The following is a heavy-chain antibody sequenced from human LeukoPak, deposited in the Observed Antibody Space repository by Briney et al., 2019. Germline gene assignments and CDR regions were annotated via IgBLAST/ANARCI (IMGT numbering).Heavy chain of an antibody. CDR2: MNPNSGNT. D-gene: IGHD5-12*01. V-gene: IGHV1-8*01. CDR3: ARPGYSGYDLALDY. J-gene: IGHJ4*02. CDR1: GYTFTSYD. Sequence: ASVKVSCKASGYTFTSYDTNWVRQATGQGLEWMGWMNPNSGNTGYAQKFQGRVTMTRNTSISTAYMELSSLRSEDTAVYYCARPGYSGYDLALDYWGQGTLVTVSS.